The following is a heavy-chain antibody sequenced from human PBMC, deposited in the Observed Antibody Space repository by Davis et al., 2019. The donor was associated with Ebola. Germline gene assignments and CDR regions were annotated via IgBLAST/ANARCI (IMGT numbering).Heavy chain of an antibody. V-gene: IGHV1-2*02. Sequence: ASVKVSCKASGYTFTGYYMHWVRQAPGQGLEWMGWINPNSGGTNYAQKFQGRVTMTRDTSISTAYMELSRLRSDDTAVYYCARGSDEFIVGATGADWGQGTMVTVSS. CDR3: ARGSDEFIVGATGAD. CDR1: GYTFTGYY. J-gene: IGHJ3*01. CDR2: INPNSGGT. D-gene: IGHD1-26*01.